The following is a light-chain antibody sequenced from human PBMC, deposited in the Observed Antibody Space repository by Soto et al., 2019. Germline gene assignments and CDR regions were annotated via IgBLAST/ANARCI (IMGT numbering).Light chain of an antibody. Sequence: EIVLTQSPATLSLSPGERATLSCRASETVRSNLAWYQQKPGQAPRLLIYGASSRATGIPDRFSGSGSGTDFTLTISRLEPEDFAVYYCQQYGSSRCTFGQGTLLE. J-gene: IGKJ5*01. CDR3: QQYGSSRCT. CDR1: ETVRSN. V-gene: IGKV3-20*01. CDR2: GAS.